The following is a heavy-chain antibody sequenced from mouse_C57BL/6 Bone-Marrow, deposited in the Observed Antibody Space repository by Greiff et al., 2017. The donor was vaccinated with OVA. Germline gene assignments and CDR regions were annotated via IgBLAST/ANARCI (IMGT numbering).Heavy chain of an antibody. D-gene: IGHD1-1*01. V-gene: IGHV1-64*01. CDR2: IHPNSGST. Sequence: QVQLQQPGAELVKPGASVQLSCKASGYTFTSYWMNWVKQRPGQGLEWIGMIHPNSGSTNYNEKFKSKATLTVDKSSSTAYMQLSSLTSEDSAVYYCARDGYYGSSLWLSYWGQGTLVTVSA. CDR3: ARDGYYGSSLWLSY. CDR1: GYTFTSYW. J-gene: IGHJ3*01.